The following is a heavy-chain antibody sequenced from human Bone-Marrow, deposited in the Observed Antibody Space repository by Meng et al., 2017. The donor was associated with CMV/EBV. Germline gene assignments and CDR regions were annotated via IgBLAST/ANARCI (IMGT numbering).Heavy chain of an antibody. Sequence: GESLKISCAASGFTFSSYAMHWVRQAPGKGLEWVAVISYDGSNKYYADSVKGRFTISRDNSKYTLYLQMNSLRAEDTAVYCCARVRHGVVLPENYYFYGMDVWGQGTTVTVSS. CDR3: ARVRHGVVLPENYYFYGMDV. CDR1: GFTFSSYA. D-gene: IGHD3-3*01. CDR2: ISYDGSNK. V-gene: IGHV3-30*04. J-gene: IGHJ6*02.